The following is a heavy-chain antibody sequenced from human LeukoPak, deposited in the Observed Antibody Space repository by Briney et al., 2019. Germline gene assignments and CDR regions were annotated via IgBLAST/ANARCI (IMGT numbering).Heavy chain of an antibody. CDR3: ARDDYDSSGYYYFDY. V-gene: IGHV1-2*02. D-gene: IGHD3-22*01. Sequence: GASVTVSCKASGYTFTANYMHWVRQAPGQGLEWMGWINPNSGGTNFAQKFQGRVTMTRDTSISTAYMELSRLTSDDTAVYYYARDDYDSSGYYYFDYWGQGTLVTVSS. CDR1: GYTFTANY. CDR2: INPNSGGT. J-gene: IGHJ4*02.